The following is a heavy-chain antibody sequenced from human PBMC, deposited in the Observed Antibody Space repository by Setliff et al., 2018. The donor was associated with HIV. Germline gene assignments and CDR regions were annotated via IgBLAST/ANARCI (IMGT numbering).Heavy chain of an antibody. J-gene: IGHJ2*01. CDR3: ARSALWFGEADWYFDL. V-gene: IGHV4-4*09. D-gene: IGHD3-10*01. Sequence: PSETLSLTCTVSGDSISSYYWSWIRQPPGKGLEWIGYIYSTGSTNYNPSLKSRVTISVDTSKSQFSLKLRSVTAVDTAVYYCARSALWFGEADWYFDLWGRGTLVTVSS. CDR1: GDSISSYY. CDR2: IYSTGST.